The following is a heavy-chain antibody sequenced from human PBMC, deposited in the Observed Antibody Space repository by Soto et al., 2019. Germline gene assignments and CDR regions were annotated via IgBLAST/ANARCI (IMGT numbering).Heavy chain of an antibody. CDR1: GGSMSSSSYY. CDR3: ARHLVGATLDY. CDR2: IYYSGST. D-gene: IGHD1-26*01. J-gene: IGHJ4*02. Sequence: QLQLQESGPGLVKPSETLSLTCTVSGGSMSSSSYYWGWIRQPPGKGLEWIGSIYYSGSTYYNPSLKSRVTISVDTSKNQFSLKLSSVTAADTAVYYCARHLVGATLDYWGQGTLVTVSS. V-gene: IGHV4-39*01.